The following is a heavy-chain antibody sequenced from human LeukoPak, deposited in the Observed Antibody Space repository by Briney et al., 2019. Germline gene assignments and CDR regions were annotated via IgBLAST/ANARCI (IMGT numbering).Heavy chain of an antibody. Sequence: GASVKVSCKASGYTFTSYAISWVRQAPGQGLEWMGGIIPIFGTANYAQKFQGRVTITADESTSTAYMELSSLRSEDTAVYYCARTYSSGWYGGFDYWGQGTLVTVSS. CDR3: ARTYSSGWYGGFDY. J-gene: IGHJ4*02. D-gene: IGHD6-19*01. CDR2: IIPIFGTA. V-gene: IGHV1-69*13. CDR1: GYTFTSYA.